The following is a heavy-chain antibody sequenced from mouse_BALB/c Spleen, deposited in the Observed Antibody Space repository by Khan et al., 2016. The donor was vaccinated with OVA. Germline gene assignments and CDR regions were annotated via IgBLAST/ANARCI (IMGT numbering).Heavy chain of an antibody. CDR1: GYTFINYW. Sequence: QVQLQQSGAELAKPGASVKMSCKASGYTFINYWILWIKQRPGQGLEWIGYINPSTGYTEYNQNFKDKATLTADISSSTAYLQLSSLTSEDTAVYYCARMARKWGQGTTLTVSS. J-gene: IGHJ2*01. CDR3: ARMARK. CDR2: INPSTGYT. V-gene: IGHV1-7*01.